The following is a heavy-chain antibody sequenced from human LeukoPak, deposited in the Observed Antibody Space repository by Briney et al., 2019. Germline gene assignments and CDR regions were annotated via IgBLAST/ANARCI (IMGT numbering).Heavy chain of an antibody. D-gene: IGHD6-19*01. CDR2: ISSSSSYI. Sequence: GGSLRLSCAASGFTFSSYRMNWVRQAPGKGLEWVSSISSSSSYIYYADSVKGRFTISRDNAKNSLYLQMNSLRAEDTAVYYCARVGTSSSGWQFDYWGQGTLVTVSP. J-gene: IGHJ4*02. V-gene: IGHV3-21*01. CDR1: GFTFSSYR. CDR3: ARVGTSSSGWQFDY.